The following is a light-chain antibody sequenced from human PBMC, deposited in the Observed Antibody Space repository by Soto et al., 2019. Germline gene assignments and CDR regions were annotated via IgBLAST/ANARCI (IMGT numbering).Light chain of an antibody. CDR2: TVP. V-gene: IGKV1-33*01. CDR1: QDISTY. CDR3: QQYNSLPYT. J-gene: IGKJ2*01. Sequence: DIQMTQSPSSLSASLGVRVTITCRASQDISTYLNWYQQKPGKAPNLLIYTVPNLETGVPSRFSGSGSGTVFTLTISALQPEDIAASYCQQYNSLPYTFGQGTRLDIE.